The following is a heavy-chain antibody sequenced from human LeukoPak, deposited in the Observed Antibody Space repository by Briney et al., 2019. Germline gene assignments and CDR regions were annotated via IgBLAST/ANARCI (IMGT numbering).Heavy chain of an antibody. CDR3: AISTTALVGV. CDR1: GFTFSSYS. D-gene: IGHD2/OR15-2a*01. V-gene: IGHV3-21*01. Sequence: PGGSLRLSCAASGFTFSSYSMNWVRQAPGKGLEWVSYISTSSSYIYYADSVKGRFTISRDDAKNSLCLQMNSLRAEDTAVYYCAISTTALVGVWGQGTLVTVSS. J-gene: IGHJ4*02. CDR2: ISTSSSYI.